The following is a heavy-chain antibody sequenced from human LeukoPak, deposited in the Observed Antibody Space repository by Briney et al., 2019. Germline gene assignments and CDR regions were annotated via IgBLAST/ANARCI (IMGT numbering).Heavy chain of an antibody. CDR2: INHSGST. CDR1: GGSFSGYY. J-gene: IGHJ4*02. D-gene: IGHD2-2*01. CDR3: AGGRWDIVVVPAAHFDY. Sequence: SETLSLTCAVYGGSFSGYYWSWIRQPPGKGLEWIGEINHSGSTNYNPSLKSRVTISVDTSKNQFSLKLSSVTAADTVVYYCAGGRWDIVVVPAAHFDYWGQGTLVTVSS. V-gene: IGHV4-34*01.